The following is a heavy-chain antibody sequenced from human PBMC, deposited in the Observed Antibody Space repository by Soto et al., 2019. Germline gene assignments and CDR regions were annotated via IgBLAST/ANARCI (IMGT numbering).Heavy chain of an antibody. Sequence: EVQLVESGGGLVKPGGSLRLSCAASGFSFSSYSMNWVRQAPGKGLEWVSSISGSSSYIYHADSVRGRFTISRDNAKNTLYLQMSSLRVEDTAVYYCARDLGGGWYWDVDYWGQGILVTVSS. V-gene: IGHV3-21*01. CDR3: ARDLGGGWYWDVDY. D-gene: IGHD6-19*01. J-gene: IGHJ4*02. CDR2: ISGSSSYI. CDR1: GFSFSSYS.